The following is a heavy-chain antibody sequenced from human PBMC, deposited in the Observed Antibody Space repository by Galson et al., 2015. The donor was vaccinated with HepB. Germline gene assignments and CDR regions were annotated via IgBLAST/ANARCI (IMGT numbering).Heavy chain of an antibody. CDR2: IKSKTDGGTT. CDR1: GFTFSNAW. CDR3: TTPRYCSGGSCWNPYGMDV. V-gene: IGHV3-15*01. Sequence: SLRLSCAASGFTFSNAWMSWVRQAPGKGLEWVGRIKSKTDGGTTDYAAPVKGRFTISRDDSKNTLYLQMNSLKTEDAAVYYCTTPRYCSGGSCWNPYGMDVWGQGTTVTVSS. J-gene: IGHJ6*02. D-gene: IGHD2-15*01.